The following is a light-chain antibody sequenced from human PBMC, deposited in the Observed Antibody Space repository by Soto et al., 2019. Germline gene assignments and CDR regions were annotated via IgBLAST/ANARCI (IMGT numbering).Light chain of an antibody. J-gene: IGKJ2*01. V-gene: IGKV3-20*01. Sequence: ETVLTQSPGTLYLSPGERATLSCRANETVNNNFLAWYGQKPGQAPRLLIHGPSRRASGIPDRFSGSGSGTDFTLTITRLEPEDFAVYYCQQYGSSPRYTFGQGTKLEIK. CDR1: ETVNNNF. CDR3: QQYGSSPRYT. CDR2: GPS.